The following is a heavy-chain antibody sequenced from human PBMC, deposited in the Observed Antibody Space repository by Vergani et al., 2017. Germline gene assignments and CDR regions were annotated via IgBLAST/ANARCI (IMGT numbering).Heavy chain of an antibody. CDR2: IIPIMGTA. CDR1: GGTFSSYT. J-gene: IGHJ4*02. CDR3: ARLRPADY. V-gene: IGHV1-69*01. D-gene: IGHD2-2*01. Sequence: QVQLVQSGAEVKKPGSSVKVSCKASGGTFSSYTISWVRQAPGQGLEWMGGIIPIMGTAKYAQKFQGRVTISADESTSKAYMELNSLRSEDTAVYYCARLRPADYWGQGSLVTVSS.